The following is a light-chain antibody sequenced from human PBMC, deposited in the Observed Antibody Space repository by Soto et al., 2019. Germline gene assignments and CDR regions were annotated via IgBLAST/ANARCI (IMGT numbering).Light chain of an antibody. CDR2: DAA. V-gene: IGKV3-11*01. Sequence: EIVLTQSPATLSLSPGERATLSCRASQSVSSYLAWYQQKPGQAPRLLLYDAATRATGIPAKFSGSGSGTDFTLTISSREPEDFEVYYCQQHSNWPLTFGGGTKVEIK. CDR3: QQHSNWPLT. J-gene: IGKJ4*01. CDR1: QSVSSY.